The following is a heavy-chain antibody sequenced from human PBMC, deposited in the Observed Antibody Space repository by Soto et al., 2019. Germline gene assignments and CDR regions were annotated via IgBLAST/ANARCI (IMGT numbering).Heavy chain of an antibody. D-gene: IGHD2-15*01. CDR1: GFTFSSYS. CDR3: ARDDCSGGRCYLDS. J-gene: IGHJ4*02. Sequence: EVQLVESGGGLVKPGGSLRLSCAASGFTFSSYSMNWVRQAPGKGLEWVSYISSSSSYIYYADSVKGRFTISRDNAKNSLYLQMNSLRAEDTAVYYCARDDCSGGRCYLDSWGQGTLVTVSS. CDR2: ISSSSSYI. V-gene: IGHV3-21*01.